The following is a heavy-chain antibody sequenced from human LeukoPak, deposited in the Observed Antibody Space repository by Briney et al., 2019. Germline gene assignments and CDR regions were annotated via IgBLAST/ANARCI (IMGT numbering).Heavy chain of an antibody. CDR1: GYTFTSYG. CDR3: ARDCSGGSCYYEGYYYYYMDV. J-gene: IGHJ6*03. CDR2: ISAYNGNT. V-gene: IGHV1-18*01. D-gene: IGHD2-15*01. Sequence: GASVKVSCKASGYTFTSYGISWVRQAPGQGLEWMGWISAYNGNTNYAQKLQGRVTMTTDTSTSTAYMELRSLRSDDTAVYYCARDCSGGSCYYEGYYYYYMDVWGKGTTVTVSS.